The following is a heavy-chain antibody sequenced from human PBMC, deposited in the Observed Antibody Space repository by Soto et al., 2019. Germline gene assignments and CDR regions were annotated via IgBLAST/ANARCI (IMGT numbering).Heavy chain of an antibody. V-gene: IGHV4-31*03. CDR1: GGSISSGGYY. Sequence: QVQLQESGPGLVKPSETLSLTCTVSGGSISSGGYYWNWIRQHPGKGLEWIGYIYYSGSTYYNPSLKSRVTISGDTSKTQFSLKLSSVTAADTAVYYCARAWHYYDDSGYPKGIDAFDLWGQGTLVTVSS. J-gene: IGHJ3*01. D-gene: IGHD3-22*01. CDR3: ARAWHYYDDSGYPKGIDAFDL. CDR2: IYYSGST.